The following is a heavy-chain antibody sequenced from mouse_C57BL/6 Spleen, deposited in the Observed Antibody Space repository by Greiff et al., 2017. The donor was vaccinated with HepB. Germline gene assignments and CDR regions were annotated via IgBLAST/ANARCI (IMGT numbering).Heavy chain of an antibody. CDR1: GYTFTSYW. J-gene: IGHJ2*01. Sequence: QVQLQQPGAELVMPGASVKLSCKASGYTFTSYWMHWVKQRPGQGLEWIGEIDPSDSYTNYNQKFKGKSTLTVDKSSSTAYMQLSSLTSEDSAVYYGARRYYYGSSFWYFDYWGQGTTLTVSS. V-gene: IGHV1-69*01. D-gene: IGHD1-1*01. CDR2: IDPSDSYT. CDR3: ARRYYYGSSFWYFDY.